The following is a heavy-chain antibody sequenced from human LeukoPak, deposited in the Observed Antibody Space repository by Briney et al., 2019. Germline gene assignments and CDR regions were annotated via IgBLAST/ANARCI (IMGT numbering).Heavy chain of an antibody. CDR3: ARRVKLGYCSSTSCFTLPDAFDI. Sequence: GESLKISRKGSGYSFTSYWISWVRQMPGKGLEWMGRIDPSDPYTNYSPSFQGHVTISADKSISTAYLQWSSLKASDTAMYYCARRVKLGYCSSTSCFTLPDAFDIWGQGTMVTVSS. CDR1: GYSFTSYW. D-gene: IGHD2-2*02. CDR2: IDPSDPYT. V-gene: IGHV5-10-1*01. J-gene: IGHJ3*02.